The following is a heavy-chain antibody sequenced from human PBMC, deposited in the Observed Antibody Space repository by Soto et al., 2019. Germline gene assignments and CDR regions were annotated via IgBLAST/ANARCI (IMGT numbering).Heavy chain of an antibody. V-gene: IGHV4-39*01. D-gene: IGHD3-10*01. CDR2: VYYSGTT. CDR1: GASISSTSSF. J-gene: IGHJ4*02. Sequence: QVQLQESGPGLVKPSETLSLTCAVSGASISSTSSFWDWIRQPPGKGPEWIGSVYYSGTTYYNPSRKSRVTISVDTSKDQFTLKLTSVTAADTAVYYCARHLYGSGSYYRRPFDSWGQGTLVTVSS. CDR3: ARHLYGSGSYYRRPFDS.